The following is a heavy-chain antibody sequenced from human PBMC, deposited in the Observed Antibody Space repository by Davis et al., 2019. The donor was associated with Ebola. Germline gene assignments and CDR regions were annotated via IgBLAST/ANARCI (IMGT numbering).Heavy chain of an antibody. D-gene: IGHD2-2*01. CDR1: GYTFTSYG. CDR2: ISAYNGNT. CDR3: AREGKYRDESRTFDY. V-gene: IGHV1-18*01. J-gene: IGHJ4*02. Sequence: ASVKVSCKASGYTFTSYGISWVRQAPGQGLEWMGWISAYNGNTNYAQKLQGRVTMTTDTSTSTAYMELRSLRSDDTAVYYCAREGKYRDESRTFDYWGQGTLVTVSS.